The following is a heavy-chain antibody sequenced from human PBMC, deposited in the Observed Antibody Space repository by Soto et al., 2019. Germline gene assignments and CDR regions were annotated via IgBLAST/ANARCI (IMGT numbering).Heavy chain of an antibody. V-gene: IGHV3-66*01. CDR2: IYSGGST. D-gene: IGHD4-17*01. Sequence: EVQLVESGGGLVQPGGSLRLSCAASGFTVSSNYMSWVRQAPGKGLEWVSVIYSGGSTYYADSVKGRFTISRDNSKNTLYLQMNSLRAEDTAVYYCARAQDYGDGVFDYWGQGTLVTVSS. J-gene: IGHJ4*02. CDR1: GFTVSSNY. CDR3: ARAQDYGDGVFDY.